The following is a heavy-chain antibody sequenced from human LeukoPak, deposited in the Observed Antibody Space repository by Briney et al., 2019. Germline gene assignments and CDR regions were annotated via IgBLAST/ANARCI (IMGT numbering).Heavy chain of an antibody. CDR3: AKQYKSYSYYYYMDV. CDR1: GFTFSSYV. V-gene: IGHV3-23*01. J-gene: IGHJ6*03. CDR2: IRGSGGTT. Sequence: GGSLGLSCAASGFTFSSYVMSWVRQAPGKGLEWVSGIRGSGGTTYYADSVKGRFTISRDNSKNTLYLQMNSLRAEDTAVYYCAKQYKSYSYYYYMDVRGKGTTVTVSS. D-gene: IGHD1-1*01.